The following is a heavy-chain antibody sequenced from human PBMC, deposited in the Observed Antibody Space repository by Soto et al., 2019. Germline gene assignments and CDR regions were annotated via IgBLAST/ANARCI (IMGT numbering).Heavy chain of an antibody. CDR1: GYSFPNYW. D-gene: IGHD6-19*01. V-gene: IGHV5-51*01. Sequence: RGESLKISCKGSGYSFPNYWIAWVRQMPGKGLEWMGIIYPGDSDTRYRPSFQGQVTISADKSINTAYLQWSSLKASDTAMYYCVRRGYSGVWYGMDVWGQGTTVTVSS. CDR3: VRRGYSGVWYGMDV. CDR2: IYPGDSDT. J-gene: IGHJ6*02.